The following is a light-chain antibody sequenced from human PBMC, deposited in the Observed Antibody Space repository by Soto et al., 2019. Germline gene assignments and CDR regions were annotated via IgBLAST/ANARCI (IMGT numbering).Light chain of an antibody. CDR1: QSVSNNY. Sequence: EIVLTQSPGTLSLSPGERATLSCRASQSVSNNYLAWYQQKPGQAPRLLIYGASNRATGIPDRFSGSGSGTDFTLTISSLQPEDFASYYCLQDYNYPRTFGQGTKVDIK. V-gene: IGKV3-20*01. CDR2: GAS. CDR3: LQDYNYPRT. J-gene: IGKJ1*01.